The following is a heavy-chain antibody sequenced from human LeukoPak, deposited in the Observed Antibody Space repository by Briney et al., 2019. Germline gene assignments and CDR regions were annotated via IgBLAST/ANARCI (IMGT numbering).Heavy chain of an antibody. V-gene: IGHV3-30*18. J-gene: IGHJ3*02. D-gene: IGHD2-15*01. CDR3: AKPDSVGWLGVVAFDI. Sequence: PGGSLRLSCAASGFTFSSYGMHWVRQAPGKGLEWVAVISYDGSNKYYADPVKGRFTISRDNSKNTLYLQMNSLRAEDTAVYYCAKPDSVGWLGVVAFDIWGQGTMVTVSS. CDR1: GFTFSSYG. CDR2: ISYDGSNK.